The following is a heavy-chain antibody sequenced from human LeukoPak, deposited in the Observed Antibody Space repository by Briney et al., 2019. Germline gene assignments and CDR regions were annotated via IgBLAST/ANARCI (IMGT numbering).Heavy chain of an antibody. CDR3: ARVGDGYNPHFGY. Sequence: PSETLSLTCAVYGGSFSGYYWSWIRQPPGKGLEWIGEINHSGSTNYNPSLKSRVTISVDTSKNQFSLKLSPVTAADTAVYYCARVGDGYNPHFGYWGQGTLVTVSS. CDR1: GGSFSGYY. J-gene: IGHJ4*02. V-gene: IGHV4-34*01. CDR2: INHSGST. D-gene: IGHD5-12*01.